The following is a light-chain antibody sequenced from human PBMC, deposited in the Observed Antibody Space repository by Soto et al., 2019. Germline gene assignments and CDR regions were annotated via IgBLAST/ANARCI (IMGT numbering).Light chain of an antibody. V-gene: IGKV3-20*01. CDR2: GAS. CDR1: QSVSSSY. Sequence: EIVLTQSPGTLSLSPGERATLSCRASQSVSSSYLAWYQQKPGQAPRLLIYGASNRATGIPDRFSGSGSGTDFTLTISRLEPEDFAVYYCQQYGSSSTWTFGQGTKVDIK. J-gene: IGKJ1*01. CDR3: QQYGSSSTWT.